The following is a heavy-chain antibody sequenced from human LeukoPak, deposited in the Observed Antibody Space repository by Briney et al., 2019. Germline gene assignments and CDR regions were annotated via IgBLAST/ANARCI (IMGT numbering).Heavy chain of an antibody. CDR1: GGSISSHY. D-gene: IGHD1-26*01. CDR3: ARGGSYWVD. V-gene: IGHV4-59*11. CDR2: IYYRGST. Sequence: SDTLSLTCTVPGGSISSHYWNWIRQPPGKGLELMGYIYYRGSTNYNPSLRSQVTISEDTSKNQFSLKLSSVPAAATAVYYCARGGSYWVDWGQGTLVTVSS. J-gene: IGHJ4*02.